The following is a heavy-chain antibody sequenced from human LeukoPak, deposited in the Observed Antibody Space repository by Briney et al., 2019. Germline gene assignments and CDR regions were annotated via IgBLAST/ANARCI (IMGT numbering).Heavy chain of an antibody. CDR1: GGSFSGYY. Sequence: SEPLSLTCAVYGGSFSGYYWSWIRQPPGKGLEWIGEINHSGSTNYNPSLKSRVTISVDTSKNQFSLKLSSVTAADTAVYYCARGKRGKGLKTYYYDSSGYWPIDYWGQGTLVTVSS. V-gene: IGHV4-34*01. CDR3: ARGKRGKGLKTYYYDSSGYWPIDY. J-gene: IGHJ4*02. CDR2: INHSGST. D-gene: IGHD3-22*01.